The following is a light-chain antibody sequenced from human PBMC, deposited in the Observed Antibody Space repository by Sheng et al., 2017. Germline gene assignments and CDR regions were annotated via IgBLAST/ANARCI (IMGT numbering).Light chain of an antibody. CDR1: NIVSKN. J-gene: IGLJ3*02. Sequence: SYVLAQPPSVSVAPGQTATISCGGSNIVSKNVHWYQQKPGQAPVLVVYEDSDRPSGIPERFSGSNSGNTATLTISRVEAGDEADYYCQVWDGGSDHWVFGGGTKVTVL. V-gene: IGLV3-21*02. CDR2: EDS. CDR3: QVWDGGSDHWV.